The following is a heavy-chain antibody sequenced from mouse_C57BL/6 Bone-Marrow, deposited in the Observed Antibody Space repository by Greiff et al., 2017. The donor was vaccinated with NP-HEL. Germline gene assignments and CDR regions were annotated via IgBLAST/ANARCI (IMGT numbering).Heavy chain of an antibody. J-gene: IGHJ4*01. CDR1: GFTFSDYG. CDR2: ISSGSGTI. Sequence: EVMLVESGGGLVKPGGSLKLSCAASGFTFSDYGMHWVRQAPEKGLEWVAYISSGSGTIYYADTVKGRFTISRDNAKNTLFLQMTSLRSENTAMYYCARPDYGNYTYAMDYWGQGTSVTVSA. D-gene: IGHD2-1*01. V-gene: IGHV5-17*01. CDR3: ARPDYGNYTYAMDY.